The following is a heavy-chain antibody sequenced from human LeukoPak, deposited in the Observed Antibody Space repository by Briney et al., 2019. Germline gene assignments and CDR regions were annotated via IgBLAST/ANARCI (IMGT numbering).Heavy chain of an antibody. CDR2: ISYDGSNK. J-gene: IGHJ4*02. CDR3: AKDLEKELPDY. Sequence: GGSLRLSCAASGFTFSSYGMHWVRQAPGKGLEWVAVISYDGSNKYYADSVKGRFTISRDNSKNTLYLQMNSLRAEDTAVYYCAKDLEKELPDYWGQGTLVTVSS. V-gene: IGHV3-30*18. CDR1: GFTFSSYG. D-gene: IGHD1-26*01.